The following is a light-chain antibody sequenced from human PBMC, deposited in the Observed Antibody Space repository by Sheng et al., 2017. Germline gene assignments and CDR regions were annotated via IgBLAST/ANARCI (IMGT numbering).Light chain of an antibody. CDR1: QNIGTS. V-gene: IGKV6-21*01. CDR3: HQSSSLPPWT. Sequence: EIVLTQSPDFQSVTPREKVTITCRASQNIGTSLHWYQQKPNQSPKLLIKYASQSFSGVPSRFSGSGSGTDFTLTINSLEAEDAATYYCHQSSSLPPWTFGQGTKVEIK. CDR2: YAS. J-gene: IGKJ1*01.